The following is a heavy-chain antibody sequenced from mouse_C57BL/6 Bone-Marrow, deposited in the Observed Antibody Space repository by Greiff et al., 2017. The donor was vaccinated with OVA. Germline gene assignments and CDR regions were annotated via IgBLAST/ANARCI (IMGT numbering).Heavy chain of an antibody. CDR2: IRNKANNHAT. CDR1: GFTFSDAW. CDR3: TRDYGSSYVWYFDV. D-gene: IGHD1-1*01. J-gene: IGHJ1*03. Sequence: EVKVEESGGGLVQPGGSMKLSCAASGFTFSDAWMDWVRQSPEKGLEWVAEIRNKANNHATYYAESVKGRFTISRDDSKSSVYLQMNSLRAEDTGIYYCTRDYGSSYVWYFDVWGTGITVTVSS. V-gene: IGHV6-6*01.